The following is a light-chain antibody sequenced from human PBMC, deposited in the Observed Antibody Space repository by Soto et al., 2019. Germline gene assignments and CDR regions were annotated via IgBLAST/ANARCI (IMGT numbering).Light chain of an antibody. V-gene: IGKV3-15*01. CDR2: GAS. J-gene: IGKJ4*01. CDR1: QSVSSN. CDR3: QQYHEYLPLT. Sequence: EIVMTQSPATLSLSPGERATLSCRASQSVSSNFGWYQQKPGQAPRLLIYGASTRATGVPARFSGGGSGTEYDLTISSVQDDDVVVYYCQQYHEYLPLTFGGGTKVEVK.